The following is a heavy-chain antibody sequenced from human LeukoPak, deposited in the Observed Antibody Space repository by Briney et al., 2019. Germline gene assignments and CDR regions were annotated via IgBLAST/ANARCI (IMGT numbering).Heavy chain of an antibody. D-gene: IGHD5-12*01. CDR3: ARDRGYWFDS. Sequence: AGGSLTLSCAASGFTFSSYGMHWVRQAPGKGLEWVAVIWYDGSNKYYADSVKGRFNISRDNSKNTLYLQMNSLRAEDTAVYYCARDRGYWFDSWGQGTLVTVSS. CDR1: GFTFSSYG. J-gene: IGHJ5*01. CDR2: IWYDGSNK. V-gene: IGHV3-33*01.